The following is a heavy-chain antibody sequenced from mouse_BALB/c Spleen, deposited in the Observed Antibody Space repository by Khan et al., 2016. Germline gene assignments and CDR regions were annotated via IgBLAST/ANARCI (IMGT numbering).Heavy chain of an antibody. CDR2: IAPGSGST. J-gene: IGHJ4*01. CDR3: ARENYYGSSCYAMDY. V-gene: IGHV1S41*01. D-gene: IGHD1-1*01. CDR1: GYTFTSYW. Sequence: DLVKPGASVKLSCKASGYTFTSYWINWIKQRPGQGLEWIGRIAPGSGSTDYNEMFKGKATLTVDTSSSTVYIQLSSLSSEDSAVYFCARENYYGSSCYAMDYWGQGTSVIVSS.